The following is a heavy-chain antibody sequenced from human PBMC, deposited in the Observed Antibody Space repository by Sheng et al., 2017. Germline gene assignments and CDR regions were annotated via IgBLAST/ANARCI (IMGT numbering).Heavy chain of an antibody. D-gene: IGHD3-16*02. CDR1: GFSLSSYW. J-gene: IGHJ4*02. V-gene: IGHV3-74*01. CDR2: LKYDGTTT. Sequence: EMQLVESGGGLVRPGGSLRLSCVASGFSLSSYWMHWVRQVPGKGLVWVSRLKYDGTTTNYADSVKGRFTISRDIAKNTLYLQMTSLTVDDTAVYYCAVSDYFYAWGQGTQVTVSS. CDR3: AVSDYFYA.